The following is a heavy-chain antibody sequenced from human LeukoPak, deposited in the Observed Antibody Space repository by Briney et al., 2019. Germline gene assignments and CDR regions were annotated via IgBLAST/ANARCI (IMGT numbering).Heavy chain of an antibody. CDR2: ISGSGGST. V-gene: IGHV3-23*01. Sequence: GGSLRLSCVASGFSFTTHAMGWVRQAPGKGLEWVSHISGSGGSTKYSGSAKGRFTISRDNSKNTLYLQINSLRADDTAVYYCAKDQDPHSYGSGSYAPFDYWGQGTLVTVSS. CDR3: AKDQDPHSYGSGSYAPFDY. CDR1: GFSFTTHA. D-gene: IGHD3-10*01. J-gene: IGHJ4*02.